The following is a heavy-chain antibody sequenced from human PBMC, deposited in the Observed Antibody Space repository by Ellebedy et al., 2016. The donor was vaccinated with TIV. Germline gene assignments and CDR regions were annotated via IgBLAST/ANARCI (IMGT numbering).Heavy chain of an antibody. J-gene: IGHJ4*02. V-gene: IGHV3-48*03. D-gene: IGHD1-26*01. CDR3: ARDVRLVVGATPDY. CDR2: ISPNGRTI. Sequence: PGGSLRLSCAASGFTFSNYEMTRVRQAPGTRLEWIAYISPNGRTITYADSVKGRFTISRDNAKTSLYLKMNSLRDDDTTVYYCARDVRLVVGATPDYWGQGTLVTVSS. CDR1: GFTFSNYE.